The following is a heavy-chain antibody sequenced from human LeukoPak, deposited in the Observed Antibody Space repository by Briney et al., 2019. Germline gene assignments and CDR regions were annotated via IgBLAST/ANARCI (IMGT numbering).Heavy chain of an antibody. V-gene: IGHV3-48*03. CDR3: RGTDYDSLSGYGIYY. CDR1: GFIFSSFE. D-gene: IGHD3-9*01. J-gene: IGHJ4*02. CDR2: ISTRGGTI. Sequence: GGSLRLSCVVSGFIFSSFEMNWVRQVPGKGLEWISYISTRGGTIYYADSVKGRFTISRDNAKNSLYLQMNSLRAEDTAVYYCRGTDYDSLSGYGIYYWGQGTLVTVSS.